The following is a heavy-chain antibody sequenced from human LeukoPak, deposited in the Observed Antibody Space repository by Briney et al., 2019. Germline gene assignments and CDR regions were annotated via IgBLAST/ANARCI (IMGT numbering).Heavy chain of an antibody. J-gene: IGHJ4*02. CDR2: ISDSGGST. V-gene: IGHV3-23*01. CDR1: GFTFSSHA. D-gene: IGHD5-12*01. Sequence: GGSLGLSCAASGFTFSSHAMSWVRQAPGKGLEWVSAISDSGGSTYYADSVKGRFTISRDNSKNTLYLQMNSPRAEDTAVYYCAKGGYSGYDSGGYFDYWGQGTLVTVSS. CDR3: AKGGYSGYDSGGYFDY.